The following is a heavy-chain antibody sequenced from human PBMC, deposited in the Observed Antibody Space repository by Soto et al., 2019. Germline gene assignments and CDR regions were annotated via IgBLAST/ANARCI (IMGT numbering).Heavy chain of an antibody. Sequence: QITLKESGPPLVKPTQTLTLTCTFSGFSLSTSGVGVGWIRQPPGKALEWLALIYWDDDKRYSPSLKSRLTITKDTSKNQVVLTMTNMDPVDTATYYCAHTRLVYDYIWGSYRYNWDYFDYWGQGTLVTVSS. CDR2: IYWDDDK. CDR3: AHTRLVYDYIWGSYRYNWDYFDY. D-gene: IGHD3-16*02. J-gene: IGHJ4*02. CDR1: GFSLSTSGVG. V-gene: IGHV2-5*02.